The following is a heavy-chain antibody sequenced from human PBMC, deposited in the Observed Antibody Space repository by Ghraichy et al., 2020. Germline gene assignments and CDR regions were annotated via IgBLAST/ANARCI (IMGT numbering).Heavy chain of an antibody. D-gene: IGHD3-10*01. CDR1: GFTFSSYS. CDR2: ISSSSSPI. V-gene: IGHV3-48*04. CDR3: ARDPLHGALDY. J-gene: IGHJ4*02. Sequence: GGSLRLSCAASGFTFSSYSMNWVRQAPGKGLEWVSCISSSSSPIYYADSVKGRFTIYRDNVKNILFLQMNRLRVEDTAVYYCARDPLHGALDYWGQGTQVIVSS.